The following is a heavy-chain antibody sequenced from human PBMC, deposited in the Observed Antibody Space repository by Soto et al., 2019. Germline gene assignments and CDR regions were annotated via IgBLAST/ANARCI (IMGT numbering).Heavy chain of an antibody. CDR2: INPNSGGT. CDR3: ARALAIFGVVINSVRYGMDV. CDR1: GYTFTGYY. Sequence: ASVKVSCKASGYTFTGYYMHWVRQAPGQGLEWMGWINPNSGGTNYAQKFQGRVTMTRDTSVSTAYMELGRLRSDDTAVYYCARALAIFGVVINSVRYGMDVWGQGTTVTVSS. D-gene: IGHD3-3*01. V-gene: IGHV1-2*02. J-gene: IGHJ6*02.